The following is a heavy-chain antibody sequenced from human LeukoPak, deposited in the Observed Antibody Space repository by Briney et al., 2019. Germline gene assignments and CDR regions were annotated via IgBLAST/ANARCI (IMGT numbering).Heavy chain of an antibody. Sequence: PSETLSLTCAVYGGSFSGYYWSWIRQPPGKGLEWVSSISSSSSYIYYADSVKGRFTISRDNAKNSLYLQMNSLRAEDTAVYYCARDGGPSDYWGQGTLVTVSS. CDR2: ISSSSSYI. CDR1: GGSFSGYY. J-gene: IGHJ4*02. CDR3: ARDGGPSDY. V-gene: IGHV3-21*01. D-gene: IGHD2-15*01.